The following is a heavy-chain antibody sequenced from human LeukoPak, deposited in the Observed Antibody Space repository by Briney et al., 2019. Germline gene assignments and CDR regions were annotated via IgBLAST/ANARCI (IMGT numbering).Heavy chain of an antibody. CDR2: IWDDGSNK. CDR1: GLNFNDND. V-gene: IGHV3-33*06. J-gene: IGHJ2*01. D-gene: IGHD3-10*01. CDR3: AKERGGQDWDFDL. Sequence: GGSLRLSCAASGLNFNDNDMDWVRPAPGKGLEWVAVIWDDGSNKYYAESVKGRFTISRDISKNMLYLQMNSLRVEDRAVYYGAKERGGQDWDFDLWGRGTLVTVSS.